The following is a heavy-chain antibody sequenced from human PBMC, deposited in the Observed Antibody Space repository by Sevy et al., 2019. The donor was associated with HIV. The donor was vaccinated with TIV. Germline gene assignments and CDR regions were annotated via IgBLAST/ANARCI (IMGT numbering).Heavy chain of an antibody. CDR1: GFTVSSNY. J-gene: IGHJ3*02. V-gene: IGHV3-53*01. Sequence: GRSLRLSCAASGFTVSSNYMSWVRQAPGKGLEWVSVIYSGGSTYYADSVKGRFTISRDNSKNTLYLQMNSLRAEDTAVYYCARARSHDAFDIWGQGTIVTVSS. CDR2: IYSGGST. CDR3: ARARSHDAFDI.